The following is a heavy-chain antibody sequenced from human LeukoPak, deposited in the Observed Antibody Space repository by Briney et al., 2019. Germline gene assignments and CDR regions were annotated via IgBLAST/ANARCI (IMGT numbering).Heavy chain of an antibody. Sequence: GGCLRLSCAASGFTFSSYAMSWVRQVPGKGLEWVSAMSGSGSDTYYADSVKGRFTISRDNSKSTLYLQMNSLRAEDTALYYCARGNSGSSDVEYNYGMDVWGQGTTVTVSS. CDR2: MSGSGSDT. CDR3: ARGNSGSSDVEYNYGMDV. D-gene: IGHD1-26*01. J-gene: IGHJ6*02. CDR1: GFTFSSYA. V-gene: IGHV3-23*01.